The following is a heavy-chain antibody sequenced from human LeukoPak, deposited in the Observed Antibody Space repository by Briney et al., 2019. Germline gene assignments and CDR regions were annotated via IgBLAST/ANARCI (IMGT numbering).Heavy chain of an antibody. J-gene: IGHJ3*02. V-gene: IGHV4-39*07. CDR3: ARGVAYYYDSSAPRPTAFDI. D-gene: IGHD3-22*01. CDR2: IYYSGST. CDR1: GGSISSSSYY. Sequence: SETLSLTCTVSGGSISSSSYYWGWIRQPPGKGLEWIGSIYYSGSTYYNPSLKSRVTISVDTSKNQFSLKLSSVTAADTAVYYCARGVAYYYDSSAPRPTAFDIWGQGTMVTVSS.